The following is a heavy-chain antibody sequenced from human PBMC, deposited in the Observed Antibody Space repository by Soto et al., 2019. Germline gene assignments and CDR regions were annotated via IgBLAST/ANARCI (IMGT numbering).Heavy chain of an antibody. D-gene: IGHD5-12*01. CDR1: GFTFSNYW. J-gene: IGHJ4*02. CDR2: IIGDGTTT. CDR3: AKVRRYSGYEYFDY. Sequence: GGSLRLSCSASGFTFSNYWMDWVRQAPGKGLVWVSRIIGDGTTTAYADSVKGRFTIARDNARNTLYLQMNSLRAEDTAVYYCAKVRRYSGYEYFDYWGQGALVTVSS. V-gene: IGHV3-74*03.